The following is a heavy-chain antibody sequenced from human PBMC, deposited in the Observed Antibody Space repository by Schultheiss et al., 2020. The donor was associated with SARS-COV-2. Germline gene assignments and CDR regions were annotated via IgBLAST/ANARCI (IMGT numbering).Heavy chain of an antibody. V-gene: IGHV3-21*01. CDR2: ISSSSSYI. Sequence: GGSLRLSCAASGFTFSSYSMNWVRQAPGKGLEWVSSISSSSSYIYYADSVKGRFTISRDNAKNTLYLQMNSLRAEDTAVYYCARGFRGVVDYWGQGTLVTVSS. CDR1: GFTFSSYS. CDR3: ARGFRGVVDY. J-gene: IGHJ4*02. D-gene: IGHD3-10*01.